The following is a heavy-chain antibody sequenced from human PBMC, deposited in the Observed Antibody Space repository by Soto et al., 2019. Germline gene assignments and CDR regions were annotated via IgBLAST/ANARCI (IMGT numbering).Heavy chain of an antibody. V-gene: IGHV3-48*02. CDR3: ARDLMGYCGGDCYNNWFDP. J-gene: IGHJ5*02. CDR2: ISSSSSTI. D-gene: IGHD2-21*02. Sequence: EVQLVESGGGLVQPGGSLRLSCAASGFTFSSYSMNWVRQAPGKGLEWVSYISSSSSTIYYADSVKGRFTISRDNAKISLYLQMNSLRDEDTAVYYCARDLMGYCGGDCYNNWFDPWGQGTLVTVSS. CDR1: GFTFSSYS.